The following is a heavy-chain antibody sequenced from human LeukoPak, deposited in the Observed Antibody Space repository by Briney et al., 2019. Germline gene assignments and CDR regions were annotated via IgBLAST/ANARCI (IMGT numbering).Heavy chain of an antibody. J-gene: IGHJ4*02. Sequence: PSETLSLTCTVSGGSISSGDYYWSWIRQPPGKGLEWIGYIYYSGSTYYNPSLKSRVTISVDTSKNQFSLKLSSVTAADTAVYYCAAYCSSTGCHEGSGWAFDYWGQGTLVTVSS. CDR2: IYYSGST. CDR3: AAYCSSTGCHEGSGWAFDY. D-gene: IGHD2-2*01. CDR1: GGSISSGDYY. V-gene: IGHV4-30-4*01.